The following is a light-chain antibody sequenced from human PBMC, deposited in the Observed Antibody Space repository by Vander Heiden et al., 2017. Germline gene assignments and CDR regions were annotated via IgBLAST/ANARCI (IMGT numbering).Light chain of an antibody. CDR3: QQRNSWPRT. CDR2: DAS. CDR1: QSISAD. V-gene: IGKV3-11*01. J-gene: IGKJ2*01. Sequence: EIVLTQSPATLSLPPGERATLSCRASQSISADLAWYQQKPGQAPRLLIYDASNRATGIPARFSGSGSGTDFTLTISNLEPEDFAVYYCQQRNSWPRTFGQGTKVEI.